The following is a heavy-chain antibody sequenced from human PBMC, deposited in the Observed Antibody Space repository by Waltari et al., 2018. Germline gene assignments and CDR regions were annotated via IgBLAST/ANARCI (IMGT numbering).Heavy chain of an antibody. J-gene: IGHJ4*02. V-gene: IGHV4-34*01. CDR2: INHSGST. CDR1: GGSFSGYY. CDR3: ARDQTAGIVDY. D-gene: IGHD6-19*01. Sequence: QVQLQQWGAGLLKPSETLSLTCAVYGGSFSGYYWSWIRQPPGKGLEWIGEINHSGSTNYNPSLKSRVTISVDTSKNQFSLKLSSVTAADTAVYYCARDQTAGIVDYWGQGTLVTVSS.